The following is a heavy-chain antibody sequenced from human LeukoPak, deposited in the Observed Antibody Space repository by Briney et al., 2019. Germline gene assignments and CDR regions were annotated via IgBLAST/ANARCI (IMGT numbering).Heavy chain of an antibody. CDR3: ARHCSSTSCYDAFDI. V-gene: IGHV1-2*02. CDR1: GYTFTGYY. Sequence: GASVKVSCKASGYTFTGYYMHWVRQAPGQGLEWMGWINPNSGGTNYAQKFQGRVTMTRDTAISTAYMELSRLRSDETAVYYCARHCSSTSCYDAFDIWGQGTMVTVSS. D-gene: IGHD2-2*01. CDR2: INPNSGGT. J-gene: IGHJ3*02.